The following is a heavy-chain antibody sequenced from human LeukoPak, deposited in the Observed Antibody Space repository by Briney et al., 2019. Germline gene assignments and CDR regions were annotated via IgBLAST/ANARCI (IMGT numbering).Heavy chain of an antibody. V-gene: IGHV3-33*01. Sequence: GRSLRLSCAASGFTFSNYGIHWVRQAPGKGLEWVAIIWSDGSNKYYADSVKGRFTMSRDNSKNTLYLQMNSLRAEDTAVYYCARALFVGAFYGMDVWGQGTTVTVSS. CDR1: GFTFSNYG. CDR2: IWSDGSNK. CDR3: ARALFVGAFYGMDV. D-gene: IGHD1-26*01. J-gene: IGHJ6*02.